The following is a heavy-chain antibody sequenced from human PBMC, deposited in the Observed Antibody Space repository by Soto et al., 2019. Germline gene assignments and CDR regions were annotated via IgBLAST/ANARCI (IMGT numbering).Heavy chain of an antibody. CDR1: GGSISSGGYY. CDR2: IYYSGST. V-gene: IGHV4-31*03. Sequence: SETLSLTCTVSGGSISSGGYYWSWIRQHPGRGLEWIGYIYYSGSTYYNPSLKSRGTISVDTSKNQFSLKLSSVTAADTAVYYCARVAVPDRGAIDYWGQGTLVTVSS. D-gene: IGHD3-10*01. J-gene: IGHJ4*02. CDR3: ARVAVPDRGAIDY.